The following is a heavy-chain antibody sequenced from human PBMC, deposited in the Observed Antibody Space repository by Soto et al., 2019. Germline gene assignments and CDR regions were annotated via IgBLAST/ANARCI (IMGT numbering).Heavy chain of an antibody. D-gene: IGHD5-12*01. CDR3: VVATIIPGIALYNWFDP. Sequence: PGGSLRLSCAASGFTFSGSAMHWVRQASGKGLEWVGHIRSKANSYATAYAASVKGRFTISRDDSKNTAYLQMNSLKTEDTAVYYCVVATIIPGIALYNWFDPWGQGT. J-gene: IGHJ5*02. CDR1: GFTFSGSA. V-gene: IGHV3-73*01. CDR2: IRSKANSYAT.